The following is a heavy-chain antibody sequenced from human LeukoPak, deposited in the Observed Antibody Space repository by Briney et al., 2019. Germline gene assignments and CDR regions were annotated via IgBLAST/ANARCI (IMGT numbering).Heavy chain of an antibody. CDR1: GFTFSDYY. J-gene: IGHJ4*02. D-gene: IGHD1-1*01. Sequence: GGSLRLSCAASGFTFSDYYMSWIRQAPGKGLEWVSYISSSGSTIYYADSVKGRFTISRDNAKNSLYLQMNSLRAEDTAVYYCARARYNYGLGTYYFDYWGQGTLVTVSS. CDR2: ISSSGSTI. V-gene: IGHV3-11*01. CDR3: ARARYNYGLGTYYFDY.